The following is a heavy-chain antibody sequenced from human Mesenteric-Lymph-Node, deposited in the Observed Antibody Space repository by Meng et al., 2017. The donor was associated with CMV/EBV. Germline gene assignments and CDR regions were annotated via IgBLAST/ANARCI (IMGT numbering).Heavy chain of an antibody. CDR3: ARGGGDTNYGSFDH. CDR2: VYSASSGT. CDR1: GFTFSSCA. Sequence: GESLKISCAASGFTFSSCAMAWVRQAPGKGLEWVSLVYSASSGTFYADSVKGRFTISRDNSKNTLYLQMNSLRPEDTAVYYCARGGGDTNYGSFDHWGQGTLVTVSS. V-gene: IGHV3-23*03. J-gene: IGHJ4*02. D-gene: IGHD4-11*01.